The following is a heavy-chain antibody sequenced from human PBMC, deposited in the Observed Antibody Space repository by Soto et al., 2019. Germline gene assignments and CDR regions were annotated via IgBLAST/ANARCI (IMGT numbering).Heavy chain of an antibody. V-gene: IGHV4-30-4*01. CDR2: IYYSGST. Sequence: ASETLSLTCTVSGGSISSGDYYWSWIRQPPGKGLEWIGYIYYSGSTYYNPSLKSRVTISVDTSKNQFSLKLSSVTAADTAVYYCARANLRDYGPFDYWGQGTLGTGSS. CDR3: ARANLRDYGPFDY. D-gene: IGHD4-17*01. CDR1: GGSISSGDYY. J-gene: IGHJ4*02.